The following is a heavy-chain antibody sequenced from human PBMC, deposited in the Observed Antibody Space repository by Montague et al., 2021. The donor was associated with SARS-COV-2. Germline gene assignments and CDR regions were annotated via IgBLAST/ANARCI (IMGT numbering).Heavy chain of an antibody. J-gene: IGHJ6*03. CDR2: INSGST. CDR3: ARGRIEVSMIVVVLTGASYYMDV. D-gene: IGHD3-22*01. Sequence: SETLSLTCAVYGGSFSGHYWSWIRQPPGKGLEWIGEINSGSTNYNPSLKSRVTISVDTSKNQFSLKLHSVTAADTAVYYCARGRIEVSMIVVVLTGASYYMDVWGKGTTVTVSS. V-gene: IGHV4-34*01. CDR1: GGSFSGHY.